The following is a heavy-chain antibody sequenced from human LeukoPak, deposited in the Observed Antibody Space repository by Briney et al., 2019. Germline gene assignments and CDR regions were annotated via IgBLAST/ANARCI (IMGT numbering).Heavy chain of an antibody. J-gene: IGHJ3*02. V-gene: IGHV1-46*01. CDR3: ARELIVVVPAAPSHAFDI. D-gene: IGHD2-2*01. CDR1: GYTFTSYY. CDR2: INPSGGST. Sequence: ASVKVSCKASGYTFTSYYMHWVRQAPGQGLEWMGIINPSGGSTSYAQKFQGRVTMTRDTSTSTVYMELSSLRSEDTAVYYCARELIVVVPAAPSHAFDIWGQGTMVTVSS.